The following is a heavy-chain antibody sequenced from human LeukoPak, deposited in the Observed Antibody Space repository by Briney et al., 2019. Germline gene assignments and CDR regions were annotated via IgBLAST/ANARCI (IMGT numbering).Heavy chain of an antibody. D-gene: IGHD5-18*01. Sequence: SETLSLTCAVYGGSFNHYYWSWIRQPPGKGLEWIGEVNRSGSATYNPSLKSRVAISVDTSKNQISLKLTSVTAADTAVYYCARGLTRGYSFGPPGFWGQGTLVAVSS. CDR3: ARGLTRGYSFGPPGF. CDR1: GGSFNHYY. J-gene: IGHJ4*02. V-gene: IGHV4-34*01. CDR2: VNRSGSA.